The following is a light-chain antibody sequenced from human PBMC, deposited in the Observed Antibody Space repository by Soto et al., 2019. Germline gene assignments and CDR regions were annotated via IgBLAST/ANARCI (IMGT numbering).Light chain of an antibody. V-gene: IGKV1-8*01. CDR3: QQYYTYPLT. CDR2: AAS. CDR1: QGISSY. J-gene: IGKJ4*01. Sequence: AIRMTQSPSSFSASTGDRVTITCRARQGISSYLAWYQQKPGKAPKLLIYAASTLQSGVPSRFSGGVSGTDFTLTISSLPSEDFATYFCQQYYTYPLTFGGGTKVEI.